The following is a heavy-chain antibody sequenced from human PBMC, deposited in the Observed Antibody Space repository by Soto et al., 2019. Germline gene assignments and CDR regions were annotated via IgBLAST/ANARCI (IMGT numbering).Heavy chain of an antibody. D-gene: IGHD6-13*01. J-gene: IGHJ6*02. CDR2: INHSGST. CDR1: GGSFSGYY. Sequence: SGTLSLTCAVYGGSFSGYYWSWIRQPPGKGLEWIGEINHSGSTNYNPSLKGRVTISVDTSKNQFSLKLSSVTAADTAVYYCARIRQQLVYYYYGMDVWGQGTTVTVSS. CDR3: ARIRQQLVYYYYGMDV. V-gene: IGHV4-34*01.